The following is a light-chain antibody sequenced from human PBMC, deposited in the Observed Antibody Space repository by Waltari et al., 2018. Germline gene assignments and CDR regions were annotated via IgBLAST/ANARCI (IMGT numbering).Light chain of an antibody. CDR1: QSISNF. Sequence: DIQMTQSHSSLSASVGDRVTITCRASQSISNFLNWYQQKPGKAPKFLIYAASSLQSGVPSRFSGSGSGTDFTLTISSLQPEDFATYYCQQSYSIPLTFGGGTRVEIK. CDR3: QQSYSIPLT. V-gene: IGKV1-39*01. CDR2: AAS. J-gene: IGKJ4*01.